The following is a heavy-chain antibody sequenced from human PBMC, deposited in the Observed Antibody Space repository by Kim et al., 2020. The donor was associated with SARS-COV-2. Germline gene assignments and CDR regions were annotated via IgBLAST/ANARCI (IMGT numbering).Heavy chain of an antibody. CDR1: GGTFNNYP. J-gene: IGHJ6*02. V-gene: IGHV1-69*13. D-gene: IGHD6-13*01. CDR3: ATIASSDSEYHYSGMDV. Sequence: SVKVSCKTSGGTFNNYPISWVRQAPGQGLEWMGGIIPFFGKVGTANYAQRFQGRVTITADESASTADMELSSLTSDDTAVYYCATIASSDSEYHYSGMDVWGQGTTVTVSS. CDR2: IIPFFGKVGTA.